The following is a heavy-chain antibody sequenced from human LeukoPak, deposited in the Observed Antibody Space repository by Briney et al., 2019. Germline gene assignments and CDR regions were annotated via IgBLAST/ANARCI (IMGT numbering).Heavy chain of an antibody. CDR1: GFTFSDYY. V-gene: IGHV3-11*01. D-gene: IGHD3-3*01. CDR3: ARDAQRFLEWLLYGGNWFDP. J-gene: IGHJ5*02. Sequence: GGSLRLSCAASGFTFSDYYMSWIRQAPGKGLEWVSYISSSGSTIYYADSVKGRFTISRDNAKNSLYLPMNSLRAEDTAVYYCARDAQRFLEWLLYGGNWFDPWGQGTLVTVSS. CDR2: ISSSGSTI.